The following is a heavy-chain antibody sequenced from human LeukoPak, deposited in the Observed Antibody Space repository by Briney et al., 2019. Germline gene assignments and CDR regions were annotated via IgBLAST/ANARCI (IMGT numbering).Heavy chain of an antibody. D-gene: IGHD3-10*01. V-gene: IGHV1-2*02. Sequence: GSSVKVSCKSSGYTFTGYYMHGVRQAPGQGRHWMGWINPNSGGTNYAQQFQGRVTMTRDTSISAAYMELSRLRSDDTAVYYCARIEGDYYGSGSEFDYWGQGTLVTVSS. CDR1: GYTFTGYY. J-gene: IGHJ4*02. CDR2: INPNSGGT. CDR3: ARIEGDYYGSGSEFDY.